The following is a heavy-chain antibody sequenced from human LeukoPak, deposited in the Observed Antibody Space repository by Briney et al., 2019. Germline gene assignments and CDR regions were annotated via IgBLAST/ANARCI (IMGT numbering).Heavy chain of an antibody. J-gene: IGHJ3*02. D-gene: IGHD3-22*01. CDR1: GFTFSSYA. CDR2: ISASTGST. CDR3: ARSSYYDSSGYPSDAFDI. V-gene: IGHV3-23*01. Sequence: SGGSLRLSCAASGFTFSSYAMSWVRQAPGKGLEWVSAISASTGSTYYADSVKGRFTISRDNAKNSLYLQMNSLRAEDTAVYYCARSSYYDSSGYPSDAFDIWGQGTMVTVSS.